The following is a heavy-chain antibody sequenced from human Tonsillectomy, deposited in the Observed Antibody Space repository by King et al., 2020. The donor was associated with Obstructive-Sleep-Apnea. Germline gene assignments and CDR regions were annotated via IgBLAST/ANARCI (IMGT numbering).Heavy chain of an antibody. V-gene: IGHV4-31*03. CDR3: ARDGGSSGWGHFDY. CDR1: VGSISSGGYY. CDR2: IYYSGST. D-gene: IGHD6-19*01. Sequence: QLQESGPGLVKPSQTLSLTCTVSVGSISSGGYYWIWILQHPGKGLEWIGYIYYSGSTYYNPSLNSRVTITVDTSKNQFSLKQSSVTAADTAVYYCARDGGSSGWGHFDYWGQGTLVTVSS. J-gene: IGHJ4*02.